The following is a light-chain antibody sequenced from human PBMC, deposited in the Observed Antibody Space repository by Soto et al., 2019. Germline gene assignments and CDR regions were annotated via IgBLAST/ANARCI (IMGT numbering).Light chain of an antibody. CDR1: QDMGSR. Sequence: DIQMTQSPSSLSASVGDRINISCRASQDMGSRLAWYQQKAGKAPKILIYAAASLYSGVPSRFSATFSGTHFTLTINSLQPEDFATYFCQHGDKFPLTFGPGTKVDLK. CDR3: QHGDKFPLT. CDR2: AAA. V-gene: IGKV1-12*01. J-gene: IGKJ3*01.